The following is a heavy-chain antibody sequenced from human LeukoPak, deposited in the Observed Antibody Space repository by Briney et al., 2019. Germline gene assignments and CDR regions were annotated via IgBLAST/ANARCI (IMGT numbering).Heavy chain of an antibody. J-gene: IGHJ5*02. CDR1: GGSISSSSYY. CDR2: IYTSGST. Sequence: PSETLSLTCTVSGGSISSSSYYWSWIRQPAGKGLEWIGRIYTSGSTNYNPSLKSRVTMSVDTSKNQFSLKLSSVTAADTAVYYCARVVCSSTSCYLYWFDPWGQGTLVTVSS. D-gene: IGHD2-2*01. V-gene: IGHV4-61*02. CDR3: ARVVCSSTSCYLYWFDP.